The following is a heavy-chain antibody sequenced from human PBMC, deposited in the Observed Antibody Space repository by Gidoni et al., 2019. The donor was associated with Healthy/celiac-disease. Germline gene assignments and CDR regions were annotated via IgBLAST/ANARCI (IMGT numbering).Heavy chain of an antibody. V-gene: IGHV3-23*01. J-gene: IGHJ4*02. CDR3: AKSTPGGHYNYFDY. CDR1: GFTFSSYS. D-gene: IGHD1-1*01. CDR2: IRGSGGST. Sequence: EVQLLESGGGLVQPGGYLGLSCAASGFTFSSYSMSWVRQAPGKGLEWVSAIRGSGGSTYYADSVKGRFTISRDNSKNTLYLQMNSLRAEDTAVYYCAKSTPGGHYNYFDYWGQGTLVTVSS.